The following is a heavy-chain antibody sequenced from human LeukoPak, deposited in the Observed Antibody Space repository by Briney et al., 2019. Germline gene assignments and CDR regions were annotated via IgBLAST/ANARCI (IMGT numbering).Heavy chain of an antibody. Sequence: ASVKVSCKASGYTFTSYAMHWVRQAPGQRLEWMGWINAGNGSTKYSQKFQGRVTITRDTSASTAYMELSSLRSEDTAVYYCARDRTSRPGPPPYYFDSWGQGTLVTVSS. V-gene: IGHV1-3*01. J-gene: IGHJ4*02. CDR2: INAGNGST. CDR3: ARDRTSRPGPPPYYFDS. CDR1: GYTFTSYA.